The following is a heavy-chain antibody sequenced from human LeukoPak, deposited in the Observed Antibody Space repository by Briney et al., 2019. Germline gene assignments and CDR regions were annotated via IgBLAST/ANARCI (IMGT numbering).Heavy chain of an antibody. D-gene: IGHD3/OR15-3a*01. Sequence: ASVKVPCKASGGTFSSYAISWVRQAPGQGLEWMGGIIPIFGTANYAQKLQGRVTMTTDTSTSTAYMELRSLRSDDTAVYYCARDGTGYYTPFPPFDYWGQGTLVTVSS. CDR1: GGTFSSYA. CDR2: IIPIFGTA. V-gene: IGHV1-69*05. CDR3: ARDGTGYYTPFPPFDY. J-gene: IGHJ4*02.